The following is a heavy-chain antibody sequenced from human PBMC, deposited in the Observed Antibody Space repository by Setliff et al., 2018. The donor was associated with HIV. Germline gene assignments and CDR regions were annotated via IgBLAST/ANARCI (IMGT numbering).Heavy chain of an antibody. V-gene: IGHV4-61*09. J-gene: IGHJ5*02. CDR1: GDSINRGSYY. CDR3: ARCITSVGTRWFDP. CDR2: IYSSGTT. Sequence: PSETLSLTCTVSGDSINRGSYYWTWIRQTAGKGLEWIGHIYSSGTTNHNPSLKNRVTISVDTSTTPFSLKLRSVTAADTAVYYCARCITSVGTRWFDPWGQGTLVTVSS.